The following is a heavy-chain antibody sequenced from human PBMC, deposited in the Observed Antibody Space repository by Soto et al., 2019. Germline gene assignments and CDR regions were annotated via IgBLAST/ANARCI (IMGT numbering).Heavy chain of an antibody. CDR2: TRNKANSYTT. CDR3: ASSSVAAMGYYYYGMDV. V-gene: IGHV3-72*01. D-gene: IGHD2-15*01. Sequence: GGSLRLSCAASGFTFSDHYMDWVRQAPGKGLEWVGRTRNKANSYTTEYAASVKGRFTISRDDSKNSLYLQMNSLKTEDTAVYYCASSSVAAMGYYYYGMDVWGQGTTVTVSS. J-gene: IGHJ6*02. CDR1: GFTFSDHY.